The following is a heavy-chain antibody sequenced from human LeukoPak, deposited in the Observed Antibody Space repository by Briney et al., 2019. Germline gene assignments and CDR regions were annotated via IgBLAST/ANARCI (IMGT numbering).Heavy chain of an antibody. D-gene: IGHD3-10*01. J-gene: IGHJ3*02. V-gene: IGHV3-23*01. CDR3: AKDDGGSPPDAFDI. Sequence: PGGSLGLSCAASGFTFSSYAMSWVRQAPGKGLEWVSAISGSGGSTYYADSVKGRFAISRDSSKNTLYLQMNGLRGEDTAVYYCAKDDGGSPPDAFDIWGQGTLVTVSS. CDR1: GFTFSSYA. CDR2: ISGSGGST.